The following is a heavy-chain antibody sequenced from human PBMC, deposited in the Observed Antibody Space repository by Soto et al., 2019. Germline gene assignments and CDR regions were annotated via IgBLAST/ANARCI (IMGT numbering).Heavy chain of an antibody. CDR2: IYWDDDK. CDR3: AHRPFNSAWHDAYDI. CDR1: GFSLSTSGVG. V-gene: IGHV2-5*02. D-gene: IGHD5-18*01. Sequence: SGPTLVNPPQTLTLTCTLSGFSLSTSGVGVGWIRQPPGKALEWLALIYWDDDKRYSPSLKSRLTITKNTSKNQVVLTKTNKDPVDTAIYFCAHRPFNSAWHDAYDIWGPGTMVTVSS. J-gene: IGHJ3*02.